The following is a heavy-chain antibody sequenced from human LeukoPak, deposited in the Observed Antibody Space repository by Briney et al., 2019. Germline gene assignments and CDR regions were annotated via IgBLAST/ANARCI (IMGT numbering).Heavy chain of an antibody. CDR1: GFTFSSYA. D-gene: IGHD3-22*01. J-gene: IGHJ4*02. CDR2: ISESGDNT. V-gene: IGHV3-23*01. Sequence: QAGGSLRLSCAASGFTFSSYAMSWVRQAPGKGLEWVSAISESGDNTYYADSVKGRFTISRDTSKSTLFLQLNSLRAEDTAIYYCAKGIHSTGYYPFDSWGQGTLVTVSS. CDR3: AKGIHSTGYYPFDS.